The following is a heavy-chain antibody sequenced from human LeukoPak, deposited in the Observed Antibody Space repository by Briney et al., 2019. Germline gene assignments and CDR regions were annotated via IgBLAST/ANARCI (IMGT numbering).Heavy chain of an antibody. CDR3: ASTRRDGYRFDY. CDR1: CGSISSYF. J-gene: IGHJ4*02. Sequence: SETLSLTCTVSCGSISSYFWTWIRQPPGKGLEWIGYIYYIGSTNYNPSLKSRVTVSVDTSKNQFSLRLSSVTAADPAVYYCASTRRDGYRFDYWGQGTLVTVSS. D-gene: IGHD5-24*01. CDR2: IYYIGST. V-gene: IGHV4-59*01.